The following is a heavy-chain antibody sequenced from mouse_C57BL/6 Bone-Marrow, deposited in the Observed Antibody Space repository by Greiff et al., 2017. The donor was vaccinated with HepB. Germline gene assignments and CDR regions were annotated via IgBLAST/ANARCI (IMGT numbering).Heavy chain of an antibody. J-gene: IGHJ4*01. V-gene: IGHV7-1*01. Sequence: EVMLVESGGGLVQSGRSLRLSCATSGFTFSDFYMEWVRQAPGKGLEWIAASRNKANDYTTEYSASVKGRFIVSRDTSQSILYLQMNALRAEDTAIYYCARDAYGNFEYYYAMDYWGQGTSVTVSS. CDR2: SRNKANDYTT. D-gene: IGHD2-1*01. CDR1: GFTFSDFY. CDR3: ARDAYGNFEYYYAMDY.